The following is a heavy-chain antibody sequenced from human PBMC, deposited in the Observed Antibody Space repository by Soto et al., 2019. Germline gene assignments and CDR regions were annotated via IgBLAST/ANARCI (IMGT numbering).Heavy chain of an antibody. CDR1: GGSISSYY. D-gene: IGHD2-15*01. CDR3: ARRYCGSLDY. Sequence: QVQLQESGPGLVKPSETLSLTSTVSGGSISSYYWSWMRQPPGKGLEWIGNIYYSGTNTYNPSLKSRATISVKTSKNLFSLKLSSVTAADTAVYYCARRYCGSLDYWGQGTLVTVSS. J-gene: IGHJ4*02. CDR2: IYYSGTN. V-gene: IGHV4-59*08.